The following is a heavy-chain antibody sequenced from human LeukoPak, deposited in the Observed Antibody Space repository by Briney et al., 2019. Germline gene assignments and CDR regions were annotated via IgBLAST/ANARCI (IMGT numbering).Heavy chain of an antibody. V-gene: IGHV3-7*05. CDR3: ARIPKGSGWPFDY. D-gene: IGHD6-19*01. J-gene: IGHJ4*02. CDR1: GFTFSSYW. Sequence: GGSLRLSCAASGFTFSSYWMSWVRQAPGKGLEWVADIKQDGSEKYYVDSVKGRFTISRDNAKNSLYLQMNSLRAEDTAVYYCARIPKGSGWPFDYWGQGTLVTVSS. CDR2: IKQDGSEK.